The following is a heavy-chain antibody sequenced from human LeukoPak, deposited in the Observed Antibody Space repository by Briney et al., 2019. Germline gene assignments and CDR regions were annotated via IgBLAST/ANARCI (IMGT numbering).Heavy chain of an antibody. CDR3: AKDFGRDFWSGYYTEGDY. Sequence: GGSLRLSCAASGFTFSSYAMSWVRQAPGKGLEWVSAISGSGGSTYYADSVKGRFTISRDNSKNTLYLQMNSLRAEDTAVYYCAKDFGRDFWSGYYTEGDYWGQGTLVTVSS. J-gene: IGHJ4*02. CDR2: ISGSGGST. D-gene: IGHD3-3*01. CDR1: GFTFSSYA. V-gene: IGHV3-23*01.